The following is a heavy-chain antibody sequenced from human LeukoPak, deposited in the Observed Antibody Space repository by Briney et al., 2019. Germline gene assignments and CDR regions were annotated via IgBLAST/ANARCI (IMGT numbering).Heavy chain of an antibody. CDR2: LIGSSGST. J-gene: IGHJ4*02. Sequence: GGSLRLSCAASGFTSTEYAMNWVRQAPGKGLEWVSVLIGSSGSTDYADSVKGRFTMSRDISKNTLFLQMNSLRAEDTAIYYCAKGAYDYIEIAYFDSWGQGTLVTVSS. CDR1: GFTSTEYA. CDR3: AKGAYDYIEIAYFDS. D-gene: IGHD5-12*01. V-gene: IGHV3-23*01.